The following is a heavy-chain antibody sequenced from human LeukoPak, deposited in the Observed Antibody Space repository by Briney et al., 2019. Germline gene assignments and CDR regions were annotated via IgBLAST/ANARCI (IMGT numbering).Heavy chain of an antibody. D-gene: IGHD3-3*01. CDR1: GGSISSGTYY. V-gene: IGHV4-61*02. CDR2: IYTSGST. Sequence: SQTLSLTCTASGGSISSGTYYWSWIRQPAGKGLEWIGRIYTSGSTNYNPSLKSRITMSLDTSKNQFSLKLSSVTAADTAMYYCARVPPLRFLEWYRDYWGQGTLVTVSS. J-gene: IGHJ4*02. CDR3: ARVPPLRFLEWYRDY.